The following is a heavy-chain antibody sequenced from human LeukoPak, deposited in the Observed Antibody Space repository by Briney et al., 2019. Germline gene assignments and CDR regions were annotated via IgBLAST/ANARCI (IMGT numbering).Heavy chain of an antibody. D-gene: IGHD3-22*01. J-gene: IGHJ4*02. V-gene: IGHV4-59*08. CDR2: IYYSGST. CDR3: ARNSYYDSSGFN. Sequence: SETLSLTCTVSGGSISSYYWSWIRQPPGKGLEWIGYIYYSGSTNYNPSLKSRVTISVDTSKNQFSLKLSSVTAADTAVYYCARNSYYDSSGFNWGQGTLVTVSS. CDR1: GGSISSYY.